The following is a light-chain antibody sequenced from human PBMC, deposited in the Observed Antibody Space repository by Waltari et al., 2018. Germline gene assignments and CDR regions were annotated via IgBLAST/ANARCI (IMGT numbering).Light chain of an antibody. Sequence: DIQMTQSPSSLSASVGHRLTITCRASQGIGNHLAWFQQKPGKAPKSLIYGASSLQSGVSSKFSGSGSGTDFTLTINSLQSEDFATYYCQQYTDYPFTFGPGTKVDIK. CDR1: QGIGNH. CDR3: QQYTDYPFT. J-gene: IGKJ3*01. V-gene: IGKV1-16*02. CDR2: GAS.